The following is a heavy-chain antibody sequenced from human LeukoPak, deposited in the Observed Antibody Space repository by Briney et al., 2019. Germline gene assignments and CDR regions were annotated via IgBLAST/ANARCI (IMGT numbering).Heavy chain of an antibody. Sequence: GGSLRLSCAASGFTFSSYWMSWVRQAPGKGLEWVANIKQDGSEKYYVDSVKGRFAISRDNTKNSLYLQMNSLRAEDTAVYYCARVGVGPHVLRYFDWSYGYWGQGTLVTVSS. D-gene: IGHD3-9*01. CDR1: GFTFSSYW. CDR2: IKQDGSEK. CDR3: ARVGVGPHVLRYFDWSYGY. J-gene: IGHJ4*02. V-gene: IGHV3-7*03.